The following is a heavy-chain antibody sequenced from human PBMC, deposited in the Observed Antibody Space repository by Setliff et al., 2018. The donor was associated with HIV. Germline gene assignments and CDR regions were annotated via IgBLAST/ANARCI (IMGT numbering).Heavy chain of an antibody. J-gene: IGHJ4*02. CDR1: GYSWTTYW. CDR3: ARLSKYYDFWTPDS. V-gene: IGHV5-51*01. CDR2: IYPSDSDT. D-gene: IGHD3-3*01. Sequence: PGESLKISCRGSGYSWTTYWTAWVRQMPGKGLECMGMIYPSDSDTRYSPSFQGQVTISADKSISTAYLQWSSLKASDTAIYYCARLSKYYDFWTPDSWGQGTLVTVSS.